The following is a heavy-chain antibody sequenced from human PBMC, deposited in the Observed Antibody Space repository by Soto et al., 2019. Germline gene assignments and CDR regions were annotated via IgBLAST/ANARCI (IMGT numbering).Heavy chain of an antibody. CDR2: IYPSVSS. D-gene: IGHD1-1*01. Sequence: SETLSLTCSVSGFAISRGYYWSWVRQPPGKGLEWIGSIYPSVSSYHNPSLETRVRLSIDTSKNQFTLNLTSVTAADTALYYCAREKVGTTFFDNWGQGIQVTVSS. CDR1: GFAISRGYY. V-gene: IGHV4-38-2*02. J-gene: IGHJ4*02. CDR3: AREKVGTTFFDN.